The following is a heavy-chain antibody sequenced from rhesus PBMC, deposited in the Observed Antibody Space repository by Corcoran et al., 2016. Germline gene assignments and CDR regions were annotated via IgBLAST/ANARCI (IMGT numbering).Heavy chain of an antibody. J-gene: IGHJ6*01. Sequence: QVQLVPSGAELKKPGASVKLSCKASGYTFSFHAISWVRQAPGKGLEWRGGNKPSDGKTNDAEKLQGRVTSNADTSTSTAYRRLSSRRSEGTAVYYCARGGAQFYGLDSWGQGVVVTVSA. V-gene: IGHV1-151*01. CDR3: ARGGAQFYGLDS. D-gene: IGHD3-3*01. CDR2: NKPSDGKT. CDR1: GYTFSFHA.